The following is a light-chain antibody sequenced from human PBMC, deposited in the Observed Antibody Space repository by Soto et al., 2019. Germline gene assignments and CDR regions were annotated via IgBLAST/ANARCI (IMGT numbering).Light chain of an antibody. Sequence: EIVLTQSPATLSLSPGERATLSCRASQSVSSSLAWYQQKPGQAPRLLIYDASNRATGIPARFSGSGSGTDITLTISSLEPEDFAVYYCQQRSNWPPAFGGGTKVEIK. CDR3: QQRSNWPPA. V-gene: IGKV3-11*01. J-gene: IGKJ4*01. CDR2: DAS. CDR1: QSVSSS.